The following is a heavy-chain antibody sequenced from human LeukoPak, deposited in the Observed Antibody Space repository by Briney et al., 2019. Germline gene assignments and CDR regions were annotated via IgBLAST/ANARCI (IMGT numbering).Heavy chain of an antibody. CDR1: GVSISSSSYY. V-gene: IGHV4-39*01. D-gene: IGHD6-19*01. Sequence: PSETLSLTCTVSGVSISSSSYYWGWIRQPPGKGLEWIGSIYYSGSTYYNPSLKSRVTIAVDTSKNQFSLKLSSVTAADTAVYYCARHHSSGWYYFDYWGQGTLVTVSS. CDR2: IYYSGST. J-gene: IGHJ4*02. CDR3: ARHHSSGWYYFDY.